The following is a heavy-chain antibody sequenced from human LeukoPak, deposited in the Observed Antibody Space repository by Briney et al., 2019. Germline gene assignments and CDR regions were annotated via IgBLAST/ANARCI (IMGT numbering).Heavy chain of an antibody. CDR3: ARASGSYPYYFDY. Sequence: GGSLRLSCAASGFTFSSYSMNWVRQAPGKGLEWVSSISSSSSYIYYADSVKGRFTISRDNAKNSLYLQMSSLRAEDTAVYYCARASGSYPYYFDYWGQGTLVTVSS. CDR2: ISSSSSYI. D-gene: IGHD1-26*01. CDR1: GFTFSSYS. J-gene: IGHJ4*02. V-gene: IGHV3-21*01.